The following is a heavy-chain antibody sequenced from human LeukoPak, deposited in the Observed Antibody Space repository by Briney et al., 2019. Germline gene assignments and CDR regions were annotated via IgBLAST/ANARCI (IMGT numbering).Heavy chain of an antibody. CDR2: ISYDGSNK. V-gene: IGHV3-30*18. CDR3: AKDLGCSGGSCYSGIDY. D-gene: IGHD2-15*01. Sequence: GSLRLSCAASGFTFSSYGMHWVRQAPGKGLEWVAVISYDGSNKYYADSVKGRFTISRDNSKNTLYLQMNSLRAEDTAVYYCAKDLGCSGGSCYSGIDYWGQGTLVTVSS. J-gene: IGHJ4*02. CDR1: GFTFSSYG.